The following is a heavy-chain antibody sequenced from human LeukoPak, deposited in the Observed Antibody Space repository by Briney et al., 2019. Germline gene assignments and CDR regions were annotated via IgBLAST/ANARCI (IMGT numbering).Heavy chain of an antibody. CDR2: IIPIFGTA. V-gene: IGHV1-69*13. CDR3: ARLTTGIGCYSDY. Sequence: SVKVSCKASGGTFSSYAISWVRQAPGQGLEWMGGIIPIFGTANYAQKFQGRVAITADESTSTAYIELSSLRSEDTAVYYCARLTTGIGCYSDYWGQGTLVTVSS. CDR1: GGTFSSYA. D-gene: IGHD4-23*01. J-gene: IGHJ4*02.